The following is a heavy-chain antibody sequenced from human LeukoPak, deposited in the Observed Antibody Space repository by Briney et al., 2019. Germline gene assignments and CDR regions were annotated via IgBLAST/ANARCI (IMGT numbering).Heavy chain of an antibody. CDR3: ARGIGYCSGGSCYTVGGDYYYYGMDV. V-gene: IGHV4-59*01. J-gene: IGHJ6*02. Sequence: SETLSLTRTVSGGSISSYYWSWIRQPPGKGLEWIGYIYYSGSTNYNPSLKSRVTISVDTSKNQFSLKLSSVTAADTAVYYCARGIGYCSGGSCYTVGGDYYYYGMDVWGQGTTVTVSS. D-gene: IGHD2-15*01. CDR2: IYYSGST. CDR1: GGSISSYY.